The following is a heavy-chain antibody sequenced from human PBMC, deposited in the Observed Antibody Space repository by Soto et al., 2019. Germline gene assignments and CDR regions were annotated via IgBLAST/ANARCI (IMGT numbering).Heavy chain of an antibody. CDR2: IYHSGST. Sequence: PSETLSLTXAVSGGSISSGGYSWSWIRQPPGKGLEWIGYIYHSGSTYYNPSLKSRVTISVDRSKSQFSLRLTSVTAADTAVYYCARYNAASGTYYFDFWGQGALVTVSS. CDR3: ARYNAASGTYYFDF. D-gene: IGHD6-13*01. V-gene: IGHV4-30-2*01. CDR1: GGSISSGGYS. J-gene: IGHJ4*02.